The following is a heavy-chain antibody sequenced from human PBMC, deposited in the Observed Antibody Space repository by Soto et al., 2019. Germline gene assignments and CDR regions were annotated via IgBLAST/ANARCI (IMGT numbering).Heavy chain of an antibody. V-gene: IGHV3-7*01. D-gene: IGHD2-2*01. Sequence: EVQLVESGGTLVQPGGSLRLSCAASGLTFSRYWMSWVRQAPGKGPEWVANINQDGGVQYYMDSVRGRFTISRDNAKNSLYLQMNSLRVEDTAVYYCASQPAVATDWGQGTLVTVCS. CDR2: INQDGGVQ. CDR1: GLTFSRYW. CDR3: ASQPAVATD. J-gene: IGHJ4*02.